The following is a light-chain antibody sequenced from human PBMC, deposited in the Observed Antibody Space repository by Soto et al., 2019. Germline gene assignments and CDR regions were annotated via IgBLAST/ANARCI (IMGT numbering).Light chain of an antibody. J-gene: IGLJ1*01. V-gene: IGLV2-8*01. CDR1: SSDVGAYKY. CDR3: SSYGGSNNLYV. CDR2: EVN. Sequence: LTQPPSASGSPGQSVTISCTGTSSDVGAYKYVSWYQQHPGKAPKVMIYEVNKRPSGVPDRFSGSKSGNTASLTVSGLQAEDEADYYCSSYGGSNNLYVFGTGTKVTVL.